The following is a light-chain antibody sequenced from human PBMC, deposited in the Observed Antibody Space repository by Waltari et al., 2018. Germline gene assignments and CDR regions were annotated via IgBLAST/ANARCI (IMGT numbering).Light chain of an antibody. V-gene: IGKV3-20*01. J-gene: IGKJ1*01. CDR2: GAS. CDR3: QNHERLPAV. Sequence: EIVLTQSPGTLSLSPGERATLSCRASQSIGRYLIWYQQKPGPAPRPLIYGASTRAAGIPDRFSGSGSGTDFSLTISRLEPEDFAVYYCQNHERLPAVFGRGTKVEIK. CDR1: QSIGRY.